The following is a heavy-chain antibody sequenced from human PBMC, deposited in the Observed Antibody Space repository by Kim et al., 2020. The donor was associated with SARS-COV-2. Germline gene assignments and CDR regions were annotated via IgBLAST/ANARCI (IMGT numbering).Heavy chain of an antibody. Sequence: GGSLRLSCAASGFTFSSYSMNWVRQAPGKGLEWVSSISSSSSYIYYADSVKGRFTISRDNAKNSLYLQMNSLRAEDTAVYYCARVLRGGDAFDIWGQGTMVTVSS. CDR1: GFTFSSYS. CDR2: ISSSSSYI. CDR3: ARVLRGGDAFDI. V-gene: IGHV3-21*01. D-gene: IGHD3-16*01. J-gene: IGHJ3*02.